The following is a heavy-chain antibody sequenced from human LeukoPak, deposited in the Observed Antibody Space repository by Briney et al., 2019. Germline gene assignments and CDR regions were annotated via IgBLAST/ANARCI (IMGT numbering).Heavy chain of an antibody. CDR2: IIPIFGTA. J-gene: IGHJ6*02. CDR3: ASDSPIPLRPRRYYYGMDV. CDR1: GGILSSYD. D-gene: IGHD3-3*01. Sequence: ASVKVSCMASGGILSSYDISWVRQAPGQGLEWMGGIIPIFGTANYAQKFQGRVTITADESTSTAYMELSSLRSEDTAVYYCASDSPIPLRPRRYYYGMDVWGQGTTVTVSS. V-gene: IGHV1-69*13.